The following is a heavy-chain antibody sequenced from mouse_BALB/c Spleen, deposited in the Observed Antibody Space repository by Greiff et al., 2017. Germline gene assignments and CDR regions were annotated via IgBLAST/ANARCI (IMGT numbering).Heavy chain of an antibody. V-gene: IGHV5-6-5*01. CDR2: ISSGGST. CDR1: GFTFSSYA. D-gene: IGHD1-1*01. J-gene: IGHJ4*01. Sequence: EVKLMESGGGLVKPGGSLKLSCAASGFTFSSYAMSWVRQTPEKRLEWVASISSGGSTYYPDSVKGRFTISRDNARNILYLQMSSLRSEDTAMYYCASRGLLRGAMDYWGQGTSVTVSS. CDR3: ASRGLLRGAMDY.